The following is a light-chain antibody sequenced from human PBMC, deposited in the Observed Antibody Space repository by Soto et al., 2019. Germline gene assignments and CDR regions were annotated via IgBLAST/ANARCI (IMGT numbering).Light chain of an antibody. Sequence: DIQLTHSPSTLSASVRHIVTITCRASQSISSWLAWYQQKPGKAPKLLIYAASSLQSGVPSRFSADGSGTDFTLTISSLQPEDFATYYCQQSYSTPWTFGQGTKVDIK. CDR2: AAS. J-gene: IGKJ1*01. V-gene: IGKV1-39*01. CDR3: QQSYSTPWT. CDR1: QSISSW.